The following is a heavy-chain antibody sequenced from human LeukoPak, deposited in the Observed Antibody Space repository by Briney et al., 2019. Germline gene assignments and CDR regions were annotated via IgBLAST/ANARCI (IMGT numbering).Heavy chain of an antibody. D-gene: IGHD3-16*02. J-gene: IGHJ3*02. CDR2: ISSISSYI. V-gene: IGHV3-21*01. CDR3: ARGDSGAFGGVIATYAFDI. Sequence: PGGSLRLSCAASGFTFSSYSMNWVRQAPGKGLEWVSSISSISSYIYYADSVKGRFTISRDNAKNSLYLQMNSLRAEDTAVYYCARGDSGAFGGVIATYAFDIWGQGTMVTVSS. CDR1: GFTFSSYS.